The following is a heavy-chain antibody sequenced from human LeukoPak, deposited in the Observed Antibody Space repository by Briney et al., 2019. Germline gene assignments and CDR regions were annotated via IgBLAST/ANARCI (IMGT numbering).Heavy chain of an antibody. J-gene: IGHJ4*02. V-gene: IGHV3-7*01. CDR1: GFTLTDYL. CDR2: IKADGSEK. CDR3: ASYLYWWSDLGY. D-gene: IGHD2-8*02. Sequence: GGSLRLSCAPSGFTLTDYLMTWVRQPPRKGVEWVGDIKADGSEKYYVDSVKGRFTISRDNAKNSLYPQMNSLRVEDTAVYYCASYLYWWSDLGYWGQGTLVTVSS.